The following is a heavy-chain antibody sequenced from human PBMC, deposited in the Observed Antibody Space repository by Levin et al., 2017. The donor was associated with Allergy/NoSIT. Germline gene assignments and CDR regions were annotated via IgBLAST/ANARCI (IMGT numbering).Heavy chain of an antibody. J-gene: IGHJ5*02. D-gene: IGHD6-19*01. V-gene: IGHV4-34*01. CDR1: GGSFSGYY. Sequence: SETLSLTCAVYGGSFSGYYWSWIRQPPGKGLEWIGEINHSGSTNYNPSLKSRVTISVDTSKNQFSLKLSSVTAADTAVYYCARGEEQWLATTEPYNWFDPWGQGTLVTVSS. CDR3: ARGEEQWLATTEPYNWFDP. CDR2: INHSGST.